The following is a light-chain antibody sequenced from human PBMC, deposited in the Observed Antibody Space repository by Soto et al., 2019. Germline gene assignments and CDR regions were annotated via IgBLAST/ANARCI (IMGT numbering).Light chain of an antibody. CDR1: QSVSSY. Sequence: EIVLTQSPATLSLSPGERATLSCRASQSVSSYLAWYQQKPGQAPRLLIYDASNRATGIPARFSGSGSGTDFTLTISSLEPEDFAVYYCQQRKLAGTFGPGTKVDIK. CDR2: DAS. J-gene: IGKJ3*01. CDR3: QQRKLAGT. V-gene: IGKV3-11*01.